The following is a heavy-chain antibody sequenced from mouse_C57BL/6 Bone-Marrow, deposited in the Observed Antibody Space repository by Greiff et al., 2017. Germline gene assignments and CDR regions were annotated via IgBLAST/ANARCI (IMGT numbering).Heavy chain of an antibody. CDR2: LYPRDGST. Sequence: VQLQQSDAELVKPGASVKISCKVSGYTFTDHTIHLMKQRPEQGLEWIGYLYPRDGSTKYNEKFKGKATLTADKSSSTAYMQRNSLTSEDSAVEYCARTEGYYDYEGDAMDYWGQGTSVTVSS. CDR3: ARTEGYYDYEGDAMDY. D-gene: IGHD2-4*01. V-gene: IGHV1-78*01. J-gene: IGHJ4*01. CDR1: GYTFTDHT.